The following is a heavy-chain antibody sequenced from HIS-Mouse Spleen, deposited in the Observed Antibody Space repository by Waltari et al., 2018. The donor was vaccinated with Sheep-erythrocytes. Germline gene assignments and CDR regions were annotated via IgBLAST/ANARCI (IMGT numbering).Heavy chain of an antibody. CDR2: INPNSGGT. D-gene: IGHD3-3*01. CDR1: GYTFTGYY. CDR3: ARGYYDFWSGSALGAFDI. V-gene: IGHV1-2*02. J-gene: IGHJ3*02. Sequence: QVQLVQSGAEVKKPGASVKVSCKASGYTFTGYYMHLVRQAPGQGLEWMGWINPNSGGTTYAQKFQGRVTMTRDTSISTAYMELSRLRSDDTAVYYCARGYYDFWSGSALGAFDIWGQGTMVTVSS.